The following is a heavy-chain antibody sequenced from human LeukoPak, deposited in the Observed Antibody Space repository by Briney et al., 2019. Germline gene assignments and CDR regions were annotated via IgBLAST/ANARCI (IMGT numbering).Heavy chain of an antibody. D-gene: IGHD2-21*02. CDR3: ATTNLEGYCGGDCSMGYYYGMDV. J-gene: IGHJ6*02. V-gene: IGHV3-30-3*01. CDR1: GFTFSSYA. CDR2: ISYDGSNK. Sequence: GRSLRLSCAASGFTFSSYAMHWVRQAPGKGLEWVAVISYDGSNKYYADSVKGRFTISRDNSKNTLYLQMNSLRAEDTAVYCCATTNLEGYCGGDCSMGYYYGMDVWGQGTTVTVSS.